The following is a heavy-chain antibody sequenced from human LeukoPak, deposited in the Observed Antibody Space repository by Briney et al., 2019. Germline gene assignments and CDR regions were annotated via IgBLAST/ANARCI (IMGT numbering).Heavy chain of an antibody. D-gene: IGHD3-22*01. Sequence: ASVKVSCTASGYTFTSYGISWVRQAPGQGPEWMGWISAYNGNTNYAQKLQGRVTMTTDTSTSTAYMELRSLRSDDTAVYYCARVEVYYDSSTFDCWGQGTLVTVSS. CDR3: ARVEVYYDSSTFDC. V-gene: IGHV1-18*01. CDR2: ISAYNGNT. J-gene: IGHJ4*02. CDR1: GYTFTSYG.